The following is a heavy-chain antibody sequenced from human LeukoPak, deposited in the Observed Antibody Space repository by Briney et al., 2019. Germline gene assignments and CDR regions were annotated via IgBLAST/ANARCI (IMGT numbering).Heavy chain of an antibody. D-gene: IGHD3-3*01. CDR1: GGSFSGYY. CDR3: ARHATTAIFGVVIIDY. CDR2: INHSGST. Sequence: SETLSLTCAVYGGSFSGYYWSWIRQPPGKGREWIGEINHSGSTNYNPSLKSRVTISLDTSKNQFSLKLSSVTAADTAVYYCARHATTAIFGVVIIDYWGQGTLVTVSS. J-gene: IGHJ4*02. V-gene: IGHV4-34*01.